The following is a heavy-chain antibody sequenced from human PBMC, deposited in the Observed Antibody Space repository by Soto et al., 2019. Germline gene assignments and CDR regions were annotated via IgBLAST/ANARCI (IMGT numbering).Heavy chain of an antibody. V-gene: IGHV4-30-2*01. CDR1: GGSISNGGYS. Sequence: SETLSLTCAVSGGSISNGGYSWSWTRQPPGKGLEWIGYIYHSGSTYYNPSLKSRVTILVDRSKNQFSLKMSSMTAADTAVYYCARMDCSGGNCYFFDYWGQGALVTVS. CDR2: IYHSGST. CDR3: ARMDCSGGNCYFFDY. J-gene: IGHJ4*02. D-gene: IGHD2-15*01.